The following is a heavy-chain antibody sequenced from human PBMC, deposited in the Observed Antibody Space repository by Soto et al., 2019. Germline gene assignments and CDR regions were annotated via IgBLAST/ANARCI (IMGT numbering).Heavy chain of an antibody. V-gene: IGHV1-2*02. CDR3: ARNYYDSSDRDYLDY. D-gene: IGHD3-22*01. Sequence: SVKVSCKASGYTFTSYYIHLLRQAPGQGLEWMGWINPITGGTNYAPKFQGRVTMTRDTSITTAYMELSRLRSDDTAVYYCARNYYDSSDRDYLDYWGQGTPVTVSS. J-gene: IGHJ4*02. CDR1: GYTFTSYY. CDR2: INPITGGT.